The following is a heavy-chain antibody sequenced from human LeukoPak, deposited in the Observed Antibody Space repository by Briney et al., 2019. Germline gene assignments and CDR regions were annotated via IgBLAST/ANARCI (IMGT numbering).Heavy chain of an antibody. D-gene: IGHD2-15*01. J-gene: IGHJ5*02. Sequence: PSETLSLTCTVSGGSISSGDYYWSWIRQPPGKGLEWIGYIYYSGSTYYNPSLKSRVTISVDTSKNQFSLKLSSVTAADTAVYYCASNFRRGYCSGGSCFNWFDPWGQGTLVTVSS. CDR1: GGSISSGDYY. V-gene: IGHV4-30-4*01. CDR2: IYYSGST. CDR3: ASNFRRGYCSGGSCFNWFDP.